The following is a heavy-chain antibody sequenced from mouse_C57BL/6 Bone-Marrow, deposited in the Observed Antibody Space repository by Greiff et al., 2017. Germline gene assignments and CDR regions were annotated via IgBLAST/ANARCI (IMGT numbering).Heavy chain of an antibody. CDR3: TQTPLYYERSRCLDV. J-gene: IGHJ1*03. CDR1: GYTFTDYE. Sequence: VQLQQSGAELVRPGASVTLSCKASGYTFTDYEMHWVKQTPVHGLEWIGAIDPETGGTAYNQKFKGKAILTADKSSSTAYMELRSLTCEDSAVYYCTQTPLYYERSRCLDVGGTGTTVTVSS. D-gene: IGHD2-4*01. CDR2: IDPETGGT. V-gene: IGHV1-15*01.